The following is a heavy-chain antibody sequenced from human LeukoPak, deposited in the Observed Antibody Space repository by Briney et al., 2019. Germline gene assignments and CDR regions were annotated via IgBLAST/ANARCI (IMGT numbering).Heavy chain of an antibody. V-gene: IGHV2-5*01. CDR1: GFSLRTSGVG. D-gene: IGHD3-10*01. J-gene: IGHJ5*02. Sequence: SGPTLVNPTQTLTLTCTFSGFSLRTSGVGVGWIRQPPGKALEWLSLIYWNDDKRYSPSLKSRLTITKDTSKNQVVLTMTNMDPVDTATYYCAHSYAWLRGDNNWFDHWGQGTLVTVSS. CDR3: AHSYAWLRGDNNWFDH. CDR2: IYWNDDK.